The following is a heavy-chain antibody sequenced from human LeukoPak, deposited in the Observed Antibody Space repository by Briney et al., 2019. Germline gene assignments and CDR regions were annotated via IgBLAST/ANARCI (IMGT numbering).Heavy chain of an antibody. J-gene: IGHJ4*02. Sequence: PGGSLRLSCAASGFTFSSYAMSWVRQAPGKGLEWVSAISGSGGSTYYADSGKGRFTISRDNSKNTLYLQMNSLRAEDTAVYYCATLLVVPAAKGPYFDYWGQGTLVTVSS. V-gene: IGHV3-23*01. CDR1: GFTFSSYA. CDR3: ATLLVVPAAKGPYFDY. CDR2: ISGSGGST. D-gene: IGHD2-2*01.